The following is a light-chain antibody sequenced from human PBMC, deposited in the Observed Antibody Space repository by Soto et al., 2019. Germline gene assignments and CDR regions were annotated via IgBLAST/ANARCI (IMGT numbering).Light chain of an antibody. CDR2: WAS. V-gene: IGKV4-1*01. CDR3: QQYYSAWT. CDR1: QSILYSSNNKNY. J-gene: IGKJ1*01. Sequence: DIVMTQSPDSLAVSLGERATINCKSSQSILYSSNNKNYLAWYQQKPGQPPKLLIYWASTRESGVPDRFSGSGSGTEFTLTISSLQAEDVAVYYCQQYYSAWTFGPGTKVEIK.